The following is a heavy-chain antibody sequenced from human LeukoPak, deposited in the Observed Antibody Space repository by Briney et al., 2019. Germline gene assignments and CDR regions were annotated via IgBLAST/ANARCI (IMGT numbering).Heavy chain of an antibody. CDR1: GGSFSGYY. D-gene: IGHD3-22*01. CDR2: INHSGST. V-gene: IGHV4-34*01. CDR3: ARGRTYYYDSSGYYYLDY. Sequence: SETLSLTCAVYGGSFSGYYWSWIRQPPGKGLEWIGEINHSGSTNYNPSLKSRVTISVDTSTNQFSLKLSSVTAADTAVYYCARGRTYYYDSSGYYYLDYWGQGTLVTVSS. J-gene: IGHJ4*02.